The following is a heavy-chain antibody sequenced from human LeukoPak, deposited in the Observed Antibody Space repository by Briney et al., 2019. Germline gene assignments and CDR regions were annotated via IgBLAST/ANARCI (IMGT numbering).Heavy chain of an antibody. V-gene: IGHV4-61*02. Sequence: PSETLSLTCTVSGGSISSGSYYWSWIRRPAGKGLEWIGRIYTSGSTNYNPSLKSRVTISVDTSKNQFSLKLSSVTAADTAVYYCASTLVIFLPPTRYYYYGMNVWGQGTTVTVFS. D-gene: IGHD3-10*01. CDR2: IYTSGST. J-gene: IGHJ6*02. CDR3: ASTLVIFLPPTRYYYYGMNV. CDR1: GGSISSGSYY.